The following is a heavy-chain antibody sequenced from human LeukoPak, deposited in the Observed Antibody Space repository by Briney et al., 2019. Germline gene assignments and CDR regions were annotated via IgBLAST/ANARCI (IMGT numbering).Heavy chain of an antibody. CDR3: TTVRGPLRSEIAVVPAAPQKTGRDYWFDP. J-gene: IGHJ5*02. V-gene: IGHV3-15*01. CDR2: IKSKTDGGTT. Sequence: GGSLRLSCAASRFTFSNAWMSWVRQAPGKGLEWVGHIKSKTDGGTTDYAAPVKGRFTISRDDSKNTLYLQMNSLKTEDTAVYYCTTVRGPLRSEIAVVPAAPQKTGRDYWFDPWGQGTLVTVSS. D-gene: IGHD2-2*01. CDR1: RFTFSNAW.